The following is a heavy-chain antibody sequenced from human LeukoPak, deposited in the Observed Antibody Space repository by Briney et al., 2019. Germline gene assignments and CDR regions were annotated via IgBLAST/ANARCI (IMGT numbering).Heavy chain of an antibody. Sequence: PGGSQRLSCAASGYTFSSYGMHWVRQATGRGLEWVAVISYDRSNQYYAESVKGRFTISRDNSKNTLFLQMNSLRAEDTAVYYCAKEWGQRGHTRNLIDYWGQGTLVTVSS. J-gene: IGHJ4*02. CDR2: ISYDRSNQ. V-gene: IGHV3-30*18. CDR3: AKEWGQRGHTRNLIDY. D-gene: IGHD5-18*01. CDR1: GYTFSSYG.